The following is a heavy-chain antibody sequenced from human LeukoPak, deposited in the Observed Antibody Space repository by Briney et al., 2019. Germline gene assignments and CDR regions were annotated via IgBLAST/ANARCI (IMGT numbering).Heavy chain of an antibody. Sequence: SETLSLTCTVSGGSISSGGYYWSWIRQHPGKGLEWIGYIYYSGSTYYNPPLKSRVTISVDTSKNQFSLKLSSVTAADTAVYYCARDGMTSFDYWGQGTLVTVSS. CDR2: IYYSGST. CDR1: GGSISSGGYY. CDR3: ARDGMTSFDY. V-gene: IGHV4-31*03. D-gene: IGHD4-11*01. J-gene: IGHJ4*02.